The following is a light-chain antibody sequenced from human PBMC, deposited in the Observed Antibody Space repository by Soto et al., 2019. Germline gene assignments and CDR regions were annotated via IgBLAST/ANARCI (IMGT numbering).Light chain of an antibody. CDR3: QQYAGSPPWT. V-gene: IGKV3-20*01. Sequence: EIVLTQSPGTLSLSPGERATLSCRASQSVSSSQLAWYQQKPGQAPRLLIFGASSRAAGIPDRFSGSGSGTDFTRTISRLDREDFALYYCQQYAGSPPWTFGQGTKVEIK. J-gene: IGKJ1*01. CDR1: QSVSSSQ. CDR2: GAS.